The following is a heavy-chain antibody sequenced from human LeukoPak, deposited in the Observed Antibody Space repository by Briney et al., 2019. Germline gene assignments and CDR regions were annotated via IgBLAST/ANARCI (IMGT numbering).Heavy chain of an antibody. J-gene: IGHJ5*02. D-gene: IGHD6-6*01. CDR2: IIPILGIA. CDR3: ARGGYSSSSYWFDP. CDR1: GGTFSSYT. Sequence: SVKVSCKASGGTFSSYTISWVRQAPGQGLEWMGRIIPILGIANYAQKLQGRVTITADKSTSTAYMELSSLRSEDTAVYYCARGGYSSSSYWFDPWGQGTLVTVSS. V-gene: IGHV1-69*02.